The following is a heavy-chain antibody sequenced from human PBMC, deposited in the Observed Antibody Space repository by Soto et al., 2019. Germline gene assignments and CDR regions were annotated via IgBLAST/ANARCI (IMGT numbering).Heavy chain of an antibody. V-gene: IGHV3-30*18. CDR1: GFTFSSYG. D-gene: IGHD6-19*01. J-gene: IGHJ5*02. CDR2: ISYDGSNK. Sequence: GGSLRLSCAASGFTFSSYGMHWVRQAPGKGLEWVAVISYDGSNKYYADSVKGRFTISRDNSKNTLYLQMNSLRAEDTAVYYCAKDQGGGFSVAGTMGFDPWGQGTLVTVSS. CDR3: AKDQGGGFSVAGTMGFDP.